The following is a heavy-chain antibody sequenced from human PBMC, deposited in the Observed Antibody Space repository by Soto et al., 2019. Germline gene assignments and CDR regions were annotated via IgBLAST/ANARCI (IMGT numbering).Heavy chain of an antibody. Sequence: SETLSLTCTVSGGSISSGGYYWSWIRQHPGEGLEWIGYIYYSGSTYYNPSLKSRVTISVDTSKNQFSLKLSSVTAADTAVYYCARDLYGGNSDLFDYWGQGTLVTVSS. V-gene: IGHV4-31*03. D-gene: IGHD4-17*01. CDR2: IYYSGST. CDR1: GGSISSGGYY. CDR3: ARDLYGGNSDLFDY. J-gene: IGHJ4*02.